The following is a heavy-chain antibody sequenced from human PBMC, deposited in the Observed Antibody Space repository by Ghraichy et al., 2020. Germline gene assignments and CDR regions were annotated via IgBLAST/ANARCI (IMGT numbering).Heavy chain of an antibody. CDR2: IYSGGTT. J-gene: IGHJ1*01. Sequence: LSLTCAASGFTVSSNYMSWVRQAPGKGLEWVSVIYSGGTTYYADSVKGRFTISRDNSKNTLYLQMSSLRAEDTAVYYCARDLESLGYFQHWGQGTLVIVSS. V-gene: IGHV3-53*01. CDR3: ARDLESLGYFQH. D-gene: IGHD1-1*01. CDR1: GFTVSSNY.